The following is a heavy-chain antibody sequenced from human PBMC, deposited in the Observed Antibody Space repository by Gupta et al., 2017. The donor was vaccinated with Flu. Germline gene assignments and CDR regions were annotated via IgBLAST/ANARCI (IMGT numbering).Heavy chain of an antibody. J-gene: IGHJ4*02. Sequence: QLQLQESGPGLVKLSETLSLTCNVSGGSIRSSRYYWGWIRQPPGKGLDWVGNIYYDGNTYYNPSLKSRVTISVDTSRNQFSLKLNSVTAADTAVYYCARLPNYDYVWGSYYIDYWGQGILVSVSS. V-gene: IGHV4-39*01. D-gene: IGHD3-16*01. CDR3: ARLPNYDYVWGSYYIDY. CDR1: GGSIRSSRYY. CDR2: IYYDGNT.